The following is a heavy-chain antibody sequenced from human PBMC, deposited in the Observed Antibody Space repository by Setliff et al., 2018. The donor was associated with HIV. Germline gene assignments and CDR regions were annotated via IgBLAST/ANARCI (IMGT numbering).Heavy chain of an antibody. Sequence: LSLTCAVYGESLSGYYWNWIRQPSGKGLEWIGEINHSGKTNYKSSLMSRVSISVDTSKNQFSLKLSSVTASDTALYYCARGAPLTAFQRLAPRRARFDHWGQGTLVTVSS. CDR2: INHSGKT. CDR1: GESLSGYY. CDR3: ARGAPLTAFQRLAPRRARFDH. J-gene: IGHJ4*02. V-gene: IGHV4-34*01.